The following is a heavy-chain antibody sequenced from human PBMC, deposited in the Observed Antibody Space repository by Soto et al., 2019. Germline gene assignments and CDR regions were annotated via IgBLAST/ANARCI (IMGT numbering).Heavy chain of an antibody. J-gene: IGHJ6*02. Sequence: TLSLTCAVYGGSFSGYYWSWIRQPPGKGLEWIGEINHSGSTNYNPSLKSRVTISVDTSKNQFSLKLSSVTAADTAVYYCARGAPFDYYYYGMDVWGQGTTVTVSS. V-gene: IGHV4-34*01. CDR3: ARGAPFDYYYYGMDV. D-gene: IGHD3-3*01. CDR1: GGSFSGYY. CDR2: INHSGST.